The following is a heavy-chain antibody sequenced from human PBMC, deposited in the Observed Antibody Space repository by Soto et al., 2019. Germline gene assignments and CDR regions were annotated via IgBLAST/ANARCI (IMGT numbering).Heavy chain of an antibody. Sequence: SETLSLTCAVYGGSFSGYYWSWIRQPPGKGLEWIGEINHSGSTNYNPSLKSRVTISVDTSKNQFSLKLSSVTAADTAVYYCARVGSRRLGYCSSTSCYGYFQHWGQGTLVTVSS. D-gene: IGHD2-2*01. J-gene: IGHJ1*01. CDR2: INHSGST. CDR1: GGSFSGYY. V-gene: IGHV4-34*01. CDR3: ARVGSRRLGYCSSTSCYGYFQH.